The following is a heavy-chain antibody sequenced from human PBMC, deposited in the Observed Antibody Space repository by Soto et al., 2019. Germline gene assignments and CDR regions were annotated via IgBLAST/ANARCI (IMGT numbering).Heavy chain of an antibody. J-gene: IGHJ4*02. V-gene: IGHV3-15*07. CDR1: GFTFSNAW. CDR3: TTDYGDYGGVCGY. D-gene: IGHD4-17*01. CDR2: IKSKTDGGTT. Sequence: EVQLVESGGGLVKPGGSLRLSCAASGFTFSNAWMNWVRQAPGKGLEWVGRIKSKTDGGTTDYAAPVKGRFTISRDDSKNTLYLQMNSLKTDDTAVYYCTTDYGDYGGVCGYWGQGTLVTVSS.